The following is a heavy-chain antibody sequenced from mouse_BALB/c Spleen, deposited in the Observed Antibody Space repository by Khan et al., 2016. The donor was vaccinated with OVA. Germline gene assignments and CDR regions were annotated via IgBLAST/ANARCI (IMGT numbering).Heavy chain of an antibody. CDR1: GYTFTNYG. J-gene: IGHJ1*01. D-gene: IGHD6-1*01. CDR2: INTYTGEP. V-gene: IGHV9-3-1*01. Sequence: QIQLVQSGPELKKPGETVKISCKASGYTFTNYGMNWVKQAPGKGLKWMGWINTYTGEPTYADDFKGRFAFSLETSANTAYLQINNHKNEDTATYFCARSASYWFFDVWGAGTTGTVSS. CDR3: ARSASYWFFDV.